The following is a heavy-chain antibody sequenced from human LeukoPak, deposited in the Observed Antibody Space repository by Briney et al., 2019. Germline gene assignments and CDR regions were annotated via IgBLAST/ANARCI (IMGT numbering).Heavy chain of an antibody. Sequence: GESLKISCRVSEYSFTSYWIVWVRQMPGKGLECVGIVFPDDSDIKYTPSFQGQVTISADKSSSTAYLQWSSLRASDTAIYFCGRQSYSLDYWGQGTLVTVSS. CDR2: VFPDDSDI. J-gene: IGHJ4*02. CDR1: EYSFTSYW. V-gene: IGHV5-51*01. CDR3: GRQSYSLDY. D-gene: IGHD4-4*01.